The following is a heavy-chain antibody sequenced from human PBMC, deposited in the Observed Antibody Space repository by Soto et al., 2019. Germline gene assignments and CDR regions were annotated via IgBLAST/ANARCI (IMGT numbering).Heavy chain of an antibody. CDR2: IYYSGST. CDR1: GGSISSGDYY. V-gene: IGHV4-30-4*01. CDR3: AREGASSIAARTSTYYFDY. J-gene: IGHJ4*02. Sequence: QVQLQESDPGLVKPSQTLSLTCTVSGGSISSGDYYWSWIRQPPGKGLEWIGYIYYSGSTYYNPSLKSRVTISVDTSKDQFSLKLSSVTAADTAVYYCAREGASSIAARTSTYYFDYWGQGTLVTVSS. D-gene: IGHD6-6*01.